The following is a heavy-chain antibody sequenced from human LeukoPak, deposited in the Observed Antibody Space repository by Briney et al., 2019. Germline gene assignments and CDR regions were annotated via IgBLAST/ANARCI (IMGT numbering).Heavy chain of an antibody. V-gene: IGHV3-48*03. J-gene: IGHJ4*02. CDR2: ISGSGDII. Sequence: PGGSLRLSCAASGFTFSSYHMNWVRQAPGKGLEWVSYISGSGDIIYYADSLKGRFTISRDNTENSLYLQMNSLRAEDTAVYYCARSTGTLNFDYWGQGTLVTVSS. CDR1: GFTFSSYH. D-gene: IGHD6-13*01. CDR3: ARSTGTLNFDY.